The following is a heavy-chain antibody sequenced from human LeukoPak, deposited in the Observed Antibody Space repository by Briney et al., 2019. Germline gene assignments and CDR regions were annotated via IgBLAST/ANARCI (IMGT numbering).Heavy chain of an antibody. V-gene: IGHV3-11*04. J-gene: IGHJ3*02. D-gene: IGHD2-2*01. Sequence: GGSLRLSCAASGFTFSDYYMSWIRQAPGKGLEWVSYISSSGSTIYYADSVKGRFTISRDNAKNTLYLQMNSLRAEDTAVYYCARGSIVVVPAAYNAFDIWGQGTMVTVSS. CDR1: GFTFSDYY. CDR2: ISSSGSTI. CDR3: ARGSIVVVPAAYNAFDI.